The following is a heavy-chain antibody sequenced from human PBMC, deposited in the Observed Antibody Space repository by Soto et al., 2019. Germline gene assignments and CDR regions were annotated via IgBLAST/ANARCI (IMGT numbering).Heavy chain of an antibody. J-gene: IGHJ4*02. CDR3: ARGRAAPYYFDY. CDR2: IYYSGST. V-gene: IGHV4-59*01. Sequence: SETLSLTCTVSGGSISSYYWSWIRQPPGKGLEWIGYIYYSGSTNYNPSLKSRVTISVDTSKNQFSLKLSSVTAADTAVYYCARGRAAPYYFDYWGQGTLVTVSS. D-gene: IGHD2-15*01. CDR1: GGSISSYY.